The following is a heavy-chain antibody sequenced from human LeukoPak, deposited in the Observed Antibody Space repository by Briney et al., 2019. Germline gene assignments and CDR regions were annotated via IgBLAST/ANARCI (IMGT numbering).Heavy chain of an antibody. V-gene: IGHV1-69*04. CDR1: GGTFSSYA. CDR3: AREVNTYYYDSSGYYSDY. J-gene: IGHJ4*02. CDR2: IIPILGIA. D-gene: IGHD3-22*01. Sequence: GASVKVSCKASGGTFSSYAISWVRQAPGQGLEWMGRIIPILGIANYAQKFQGRVTITADKSTSTAYMELSSLRSEDTAVDYCAREVNTYYYDSSGYYSDYWGQGTLVTVSS.